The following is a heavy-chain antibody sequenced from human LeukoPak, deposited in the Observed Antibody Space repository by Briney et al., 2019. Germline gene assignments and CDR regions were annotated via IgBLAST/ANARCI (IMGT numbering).Heavy chain of an antibody. CDR1: GFTFSSYG. V-gene: IGHV3-33*06. CDR3: AKPYYDSSGYNTDAFDI. Sequence: PGGSLTLSCAAYGFTFSSYGMHWVRQAPGKGLEWVAVIWYDGSNKYYADSVKGRFTISRDNSKNTLYLQMNSLRAEDTAVYYCAKPYYDSSGYNTDAFDIWGQGTMVTVSS. D-gene: IGHD3-22*01. CDR2: IWYDGSNK. J-gene: IGHJ3*02.